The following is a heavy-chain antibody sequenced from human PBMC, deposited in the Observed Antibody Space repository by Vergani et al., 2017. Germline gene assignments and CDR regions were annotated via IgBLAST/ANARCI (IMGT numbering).Heavy chain of an antibody. CDR1: GGTFSSYA. V-gene: IGHV1-69*01. J-gene: IGHJ6*02. CDR3: ASPRDRGSSWYGDYYGMDV. CDR2: IIPIFGTA. Sequence: VSCKASGGTFSSYAISWVRQAPGQGLEWMGGIIPIFGTANYAQKFQGRVTITADESTSTAYMELSSLRSEDTAVYYCASPRDRGSSWYGDYYGMDVWGQGTTVTVSS. D-gene: IGHD6-13*01.